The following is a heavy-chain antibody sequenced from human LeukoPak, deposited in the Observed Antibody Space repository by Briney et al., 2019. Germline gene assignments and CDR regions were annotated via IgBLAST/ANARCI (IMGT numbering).Heavy chain of an antibody. CDR2: IYSGGST. D-gene: IGHD4-11*01. Sequence: PGGSLRLSCAASGFTVSSNYMSWVRQAPGKGLEWVSVIYSGGSTYYADSVKGRFTTSRDNSKNTLYLQMNSLRAEDTAVYYCAREGPTVTKSSYWYFDLWGRGTLVTVSS. CDR3: AREGPTVTKSSYWYFDL. CDR1: GFTVSSNY. V-gene: IGHV3-66*02. J-gene: IGHJ2*01.